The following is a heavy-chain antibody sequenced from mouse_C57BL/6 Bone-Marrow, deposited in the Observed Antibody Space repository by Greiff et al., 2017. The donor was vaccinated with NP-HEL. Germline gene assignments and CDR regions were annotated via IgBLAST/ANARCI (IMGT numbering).Heavy chain of an antibody. CDR3: ARGGYLAWFAY. V-gene: IGHV1-54*01. Sequence: QVQLQQSGAELVRPGTSVKVSCKASGYAFTNYLIEWVKQRPGQGLEWIGVINPGSGGTNYNEKFKGKATLTADKSSSTAYMQLSSLTSEDSAVYFCARGGYLAWFAYWGQGTLVTVSA. D-gene: IGHD2-2*01. J-gene: IGHJ3*01. CDR2: INPGSGGT. CDR1: GYAFTNYL.